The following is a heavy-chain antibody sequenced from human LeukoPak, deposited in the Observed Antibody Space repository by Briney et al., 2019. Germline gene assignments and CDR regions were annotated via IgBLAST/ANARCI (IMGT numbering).Heavy chain of an antibody. V-gene: IGHV4-34*01. D-gene: IGHD3-9*01. CDR1: GGSFSGYY. CDR3: ARRHDILTGYYKGGRLFDY. Sequence: SETLSLTCAVYGGSFSGYYWSWIRQRPGKGLEWIGEINHSGSTNYNPSLKSRGTISVDTSKNQFSLKLSSVTAADTAVYYCARRHDILTGYYKGGRLFDYWGQGTLVTVSS. CDR2: INHSGST. J-gene: IGHJ4*02.